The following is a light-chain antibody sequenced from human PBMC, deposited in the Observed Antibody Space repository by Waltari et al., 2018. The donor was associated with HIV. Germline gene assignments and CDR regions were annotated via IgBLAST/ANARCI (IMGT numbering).Light chain of an antibody. V-gene: IGLV2-8*01. Sequence: QSALTQPPSASGSPGQSVTISCTGTSSDVGGYDFVSWYQHRAGKVPKLIIYDVTKRPSGVPDRFPGSKSGNTASLTVSGLRAEDEADYYCTSYAGDTNYLVFGTGTKVTVL. CDR3: TSYAGDTNYLV. J-gene: IGLJ1*01. CDR2: DVT. CDR1: SSDVGGYDF.